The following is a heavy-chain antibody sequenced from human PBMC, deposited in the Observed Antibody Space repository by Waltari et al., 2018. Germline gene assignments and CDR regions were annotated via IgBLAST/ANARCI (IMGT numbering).Heavy chain of an antibody. Sequence: EGQLLESGGGLVTPGGFLTPSCPASGFFFRSSTMNWVRQAPGKGLEWVEENTGRGDLIYYADSVRGRVTISRDNAKNSLFLQVSSLRAEDTGIYYCARNGVAYEYYYMDVWGKGTAVTVSS. D-gene: IGHD2-8*01. J-gene: IGHJ6*03. CDR3: ARNGVAYEYYYMDV. CDR2: NTGRGDLI. CDR1: GFFFRSST. V-gene: IGHV3-21*02.